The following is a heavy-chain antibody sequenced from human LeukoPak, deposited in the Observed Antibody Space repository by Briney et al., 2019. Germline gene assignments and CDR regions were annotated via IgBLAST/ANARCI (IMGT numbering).Heavy chain of an antibody. Sequence: GRSLRLSCAASGFAFNTYAIHWVRQAPGKGLEWVSFISYDGRIKYYADSVKGRLTISRDNSKNTLSLQMNSLRAEDTAIYYCARDLSEEYCIDYWGQGTLVTVSS. D-gene: IGHD2-8*02. V-gene: IGHV3-30-3*01. CDR3: ARDLSEEYCIDY. CDR2: ISYDGRIK. J-gene: IGHJ4*02. CDR1: GFAFNTYA.